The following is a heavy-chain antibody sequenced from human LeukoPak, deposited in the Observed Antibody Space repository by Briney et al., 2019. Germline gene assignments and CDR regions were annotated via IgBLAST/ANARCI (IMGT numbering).Heavy chain of an antibody. V-gene: IGHV4-39*01. Sequence: SETLSLTCTVSGGSISSSSYYWGWIRQPPGKGLEWIGCNYYSGSTYYNPSLKSRVTISVDTSKNQFSLKLSSVTAADTAVYYWARAGKGYYYYYMDVWGKGTTVTVSS. CDR2: NYYSGST. D-gene: IGHD6-13*01. J-gene: IGHJ6*03. CDR3: ARAGKGYYYYYMDV. CDR1: GGSISSSSYY.